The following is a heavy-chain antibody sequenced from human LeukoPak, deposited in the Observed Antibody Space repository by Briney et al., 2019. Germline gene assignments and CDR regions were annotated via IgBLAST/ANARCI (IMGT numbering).Heavy chain of an antibody. Sequence: PSETLSPTCTVSGGSISSYYWSWIRQPPGKGLEWIGYIYYSGSTNYNPSLKSRVTISVDTSKNQFSLKLSSVTAADTAVYYCARLDEHYFDYWGQGTLVTVSS. V-gene: IGHV4-59*08. J-gene: IGHJ4*02. CDR1: GGSISSYY. CDR2: IYYSGST. CDR3: ARLDEHYFDY.